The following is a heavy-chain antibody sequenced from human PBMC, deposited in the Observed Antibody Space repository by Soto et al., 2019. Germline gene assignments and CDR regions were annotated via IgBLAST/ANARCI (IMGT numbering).Heavy chain of an antibody. D-gene: IGHD2-15*01. CDR2: ISATGGSA. CDR3: AKGTTAVYCFDF. J-gene: IGHJ4*02. Sequence: DVQLLESGGGLVQPGGSLRLSCAASGFTFSSYAMSWVRQAPGKGLEWVSAISATGGSAFYADSVKGRFTISRDNSKNTVFLQIDSLETEDTAVYYCAKGTTAVYCFDFWGQGTLVTVSS. V-gene: IGHV3-23*01. CDR1: GFTFSSYA.